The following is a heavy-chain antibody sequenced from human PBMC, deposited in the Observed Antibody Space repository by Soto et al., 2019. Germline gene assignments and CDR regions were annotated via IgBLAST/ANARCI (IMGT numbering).Heavy chain of an antibody. D-gene: IGHD3-3*01. CDR3: ARLQDDFWSGYSIDY. CDR2: IYYSGST. V-gene: IGHV4-39*01. J-gene: IGHJ4*02. Sequence: SETLSLTCTVSGGSISSSSYYWGWIRQPPGKGLEWIGSIYYSGSTYYNPSLKSRVTISVDTSKNQFSLKLSSVTAADTAVYYCARLQDDFWSGYSIDYWGQGTLVTVSS. CDR1: GGSISSSSYY.